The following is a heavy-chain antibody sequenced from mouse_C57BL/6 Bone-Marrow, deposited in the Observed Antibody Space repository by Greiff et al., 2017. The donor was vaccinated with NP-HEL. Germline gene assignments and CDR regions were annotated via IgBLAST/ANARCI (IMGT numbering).Heavy chain of an antibody. CDR2: ISNGGGST. Sequence: EVHLVESGGGLVQPGGSLKLSCAASGFTFSDYYMYWVRQTPEKRLEWVAYISNGGGSTYYPDTVKGRFTISRDNAKNTLYLQMSRLKSEDTAMYYYARQIYYDSSSFDYWGQGTTLTVSP. CDR1: GFTFSDYY. D-gene: IGHD1-1*01. J-gene: IGHJ2*01. CDR3: ARQIYYDSSSFDY. V-gene: IGHV5-12*01.